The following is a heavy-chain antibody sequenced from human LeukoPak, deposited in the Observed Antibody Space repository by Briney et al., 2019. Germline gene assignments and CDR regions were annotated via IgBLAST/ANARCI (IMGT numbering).Heavy chain of an antibody. CDR1: GYTFTSYA. J-gene: IGHJ4*02. CDR2: INAGNGNT. CDR3: ARAAGGYYFDY. Sequence: ASVKVPCKASGYTFTSYAMHWVRQAPGQRLEWMGWINAGNGNTKYSQKFQGRVTIIRDTSASTAYMELSSLRSEDTAVYYCARAAGGYYFDYWGQGTLVTVSS. V-gene: IGHV1-3*01.